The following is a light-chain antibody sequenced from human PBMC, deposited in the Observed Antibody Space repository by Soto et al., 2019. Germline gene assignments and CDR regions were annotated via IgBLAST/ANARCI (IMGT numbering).Light chain of an antibody. CDR2: EVS. CDR1: SSDVGTYKY. V-gene: IGLV2-14*01. CDR3: SSYTSSSTYV. Sequence: QSALTQPASVSGSPGQSITISCTGTSSDVGTYKYVSWYQLHPGKAPKLMVYEVSNRPSGVSNRFSGSKSGNTASLTISGLQAEYEADYHCSSYTSSSTYVFGNGTKVNVL. J-gene: IGLJ1*01.